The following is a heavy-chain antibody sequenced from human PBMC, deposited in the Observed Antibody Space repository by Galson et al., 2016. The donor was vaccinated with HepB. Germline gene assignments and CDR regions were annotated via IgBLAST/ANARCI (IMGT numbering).Heavy chain of an antibody. CDR1: GYTFTTYD. J-gene: IGHJ4*02. Sequence: SVKVSCKASGYTFTTYDINWVRQAPGQGFEWVGWMNPNSGDTDYSEKFQGRLTMTRNTSISTAYMELSSLRSEDTAVYFCARGLDHLQQVEIRLHDFWGQGTLVTVSS. V-gene: IGHV1-8*01. CDR2: MNPNSGDT. D-gene: IGHD6-13*01. CDR3: ARGLDHLQQVEIRLHDF.